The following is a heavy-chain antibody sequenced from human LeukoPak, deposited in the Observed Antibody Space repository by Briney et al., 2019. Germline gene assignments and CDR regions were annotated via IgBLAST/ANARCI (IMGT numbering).Heavy chain of an antibody. J-gene: IGHJ6*03. CDR3: ARGSILLWFGDMDV. CDR2: ISYDGSNE. V-gene: IGHV3-30*04. Sequence: PGGSLRLSCAASGFTFSRYAMHWVRQTPGKRLEWAAVISYDGSNEYYADSVKGRFTISRDNSKNTLYLQMNNLRAEDTAVYYCARGSILLWFGDMDVWGKGTTVTVSS. D-gene: IGHD3-10*01. CDR1: GFTFSRYA.